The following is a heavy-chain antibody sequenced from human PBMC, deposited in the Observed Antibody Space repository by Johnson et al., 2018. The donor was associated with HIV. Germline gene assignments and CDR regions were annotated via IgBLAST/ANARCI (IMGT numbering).Heavy chain of an antibody. CDR2: INWNGGST. CDR1: GFTFDDYG. V-gene: IGHV3-20*04. D-gene: IGHD5-18*01. J-gene: IGHJ3*02. CDR3: ARDAFKDTAMAYAFDI. Sequence: VQLVESGGGVVRPGGSLRLSCAASGFTFDDYGMSWVRQAPGKGLEWVSVINWNGGSTGFADSVKGRFTFSRDNSKNSLYLQMNSLRAEDTAVYYCARDAFKDTAMAYAFDIWGQGTMVTVSS.